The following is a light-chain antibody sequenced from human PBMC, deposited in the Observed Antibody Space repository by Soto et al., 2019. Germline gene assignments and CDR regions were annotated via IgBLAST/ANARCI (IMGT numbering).Light chain of an antibody. CDR1: SADVDGYDF. Sequence: QSALTQPRSVSGSPGQSVTISCTGTSADVDGYDFVSWYQQLPGKAPKLMIYDDTKRPSGVPDRFSGSKSGNTASLTISGLQAEDEADYYCCSFAGSHVAFGGGTKVTVL. J-gene: IGLJ2*01. CDR3: CSFAGSHVA. CDR2: DDT. V-gene: IGLV2-11*01.